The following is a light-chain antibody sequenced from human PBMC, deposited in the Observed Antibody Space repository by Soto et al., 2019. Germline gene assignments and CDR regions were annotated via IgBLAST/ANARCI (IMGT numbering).Light chain of an antibody. V-gene: IGLV6-57*04. CDR3: QSCDSSTVV. CDR2: EDN. Sequence: NFMLTQPHSVSESPGKTVTISCTRSSGSIASNYVQWYQQRPGSAPTNAIYEDNERPSGVPDRFSGSIDSSSNSASLTISGLKTEDEADYYCQSCDSSTVVFGGGTKLTVL. CDR1: SGSIASNY. J-gene: IGLJ2*01.